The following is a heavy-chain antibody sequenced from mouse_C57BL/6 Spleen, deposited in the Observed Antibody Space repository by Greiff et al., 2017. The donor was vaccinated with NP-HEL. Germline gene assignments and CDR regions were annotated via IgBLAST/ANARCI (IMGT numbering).Heavy chain of an antibody. V-gene: IGHV1-64*01. D-gene: IGHD1-1*01. CDR2: IHPNSGST. Sequence: VQLQQSGAELVKPGASVKLSCKASGYTFTSYWMHWVKQRPGQGLEWIGMIHPNSGSTNYNEKFKSKATLTVDKSSSTAYMQLSSLTSEDSAVYYCARSSFPPWFAYWGQGTLVTVSA. CDR3: ARSSFPPWFAY. CDR1: GYTFTSYW. J-gene: IGHJ3*01.